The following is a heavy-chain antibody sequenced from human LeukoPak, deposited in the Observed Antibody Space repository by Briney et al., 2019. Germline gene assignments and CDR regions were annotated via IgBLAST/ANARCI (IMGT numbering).Heavy chain of an antibody. CDR3: ARDHSMVRGMGWFDP. J-gene: IGHJ5*02. CDR2: ISAYNGNT. V-gene: IGHV1-18*01. CDR1: GYTFTSYG. Sequence: ASVKVSCKASGYTFTSYGISWVRQAPGQGLEWMGWISAYNGNTNYAQKLKGRVTMTTDTSTSTAYMELRSLRSDDTAVYYCARDHSMVRGMGWFDPWGQGTLVTVSS. D-gene: IGHD3-10*01.